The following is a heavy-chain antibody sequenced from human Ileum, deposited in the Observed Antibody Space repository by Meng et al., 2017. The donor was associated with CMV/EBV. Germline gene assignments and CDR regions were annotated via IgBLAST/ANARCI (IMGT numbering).Heavy chain of an antibody. J-gene: IGHJ4*02. CDR2: LRTSGTT. CDR3: GRAGARGVPVDM. CDR1: GDSISGYH. Sequence: QLQESAPGRVKPSETLSLTCIVSGDSISGYHWTWIRKPAGKGLEWIGRLRTSGTTDHNPSLKSRVTLSIDTSKNQFSLKLNSVTAADTAVYYCGRAGARGVPVDMWGQGTLVTASS. V-gene: IGHV4-4*07. D-gene: IGHD3-10*01.